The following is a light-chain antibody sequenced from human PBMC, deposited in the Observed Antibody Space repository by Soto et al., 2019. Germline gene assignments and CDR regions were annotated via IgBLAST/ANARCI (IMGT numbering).Light chain of an antibody. CDR2: STN. CDR3: VLFMVSGISV. J-gene: IGLJ3*02. Sequence: QAVVTQETSFSVSPGGTVTLTCGLSSGSVSTSYYPSWYQQTPGQAPRTLIYSTNTRSSGVPDRFSGSILGNKAALTITGAQADDESDYYCVLFMVSGISVFGGGTKVTVL. V-gene: IGLV8-61*01. CDR1: SGSVSTSYY.